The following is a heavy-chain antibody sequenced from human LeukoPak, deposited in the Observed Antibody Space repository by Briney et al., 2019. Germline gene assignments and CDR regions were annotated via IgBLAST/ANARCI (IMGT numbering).Heavy chain of an antibody. CDR3: AGSKDILTGYCFDY. J-gene: IGHJ4*02. CDR1: GGSICSYY. D-gene: IGHD3-9*01. V-gene: IGHV4-59*01. Sequence: SETLSLTCTHPGGSICSYYWSWIWQPPGGGLGWIGYIYYSGSTTYTPSLKRRVTISVATSKNLFSLKLRSVTAADTAVYYCAGSKDILTGYCFDYWGQGTLVTVSS. CDR2: IYYSGST.